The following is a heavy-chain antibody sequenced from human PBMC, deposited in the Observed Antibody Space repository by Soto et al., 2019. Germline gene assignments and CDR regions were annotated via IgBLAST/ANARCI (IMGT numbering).Heavy chain of an antibody. CDR2: IYYSGST. V-gene: IGHV4-31*03. D-gene: IGHD3-10*02. J-gene: IGHJ2*01. CDR1: GGSISSGDYY. CDR3: ARSDDVRQGYFDL. Sequence: QVQLQESGPGLVKPSQTLSLTCIVSGGSISSGDYYWSWIRQHPGKGLEWIGYIYYSGSTYYNPSLKNRVTISVDTSKNQFSLKLCTVTAAYTAVYYCARSDDVRQGYFDLWGRGTLVTVPS.